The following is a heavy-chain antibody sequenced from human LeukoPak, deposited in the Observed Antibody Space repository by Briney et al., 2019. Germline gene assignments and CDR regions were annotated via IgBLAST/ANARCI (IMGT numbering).Heavy chain of an antibody. J-gene: IGHJ3*01. V-gene: IGHV1-69*01. Sequence: GGSLRLSCAASGFTFSSFAISWVRQAPGQGLEWMGGIIPIFGTANYAQKFQGRVTITADESTSTAYMELSSLRSEDTAVYYCARGKLVVAATPDAFDVWGQGTMVTVSS. D-gene: IGHD2-15*01. CDR1: GFTFSSFA. CDR3: ARGKLVVAATPDAFDV. CDR2: IIPIFGTA.